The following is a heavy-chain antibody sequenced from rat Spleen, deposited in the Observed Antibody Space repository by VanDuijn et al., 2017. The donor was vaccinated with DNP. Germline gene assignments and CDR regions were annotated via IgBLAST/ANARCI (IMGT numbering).Heavy chain of an antibody. Sequence: EVQLVESGGGLVQPGRSMILSCAASGFTFSNSDMAWVRQAPTKGLEWVATITTTGINTYYRDSVKGRFTISRDNAKNTLSLQMDSLGSEEAATYYCARHDSCYYAMDAGGQGTSVTVSS. J-gene: IGHJ4*01. CDR3: ARHDSCYYAMDA. V-gene: IGHV5-25*01. D-gene: IGHD1-2*01. CDR2: ITTTGINT. CDR1: GFTFSNSD.